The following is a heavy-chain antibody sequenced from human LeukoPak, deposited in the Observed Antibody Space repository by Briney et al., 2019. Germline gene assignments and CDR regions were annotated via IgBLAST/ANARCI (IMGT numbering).Heavy chain of an antibody. D-gene: IGHD1-26*01. V-gene: IGHV3-48*02. CDR2: ISSSSTTI. Sequence: GGSLRLSCAASGFTFSDFSMNWVRQAPGKGLQGVSYISSSSTTIYYADSVKGRFTISRDNARNSLYLQMHSLRDEDTAVYYCARDLISGAYTFDYWGQGTLVTVSS. J-gene: IGHJ4*02. CDR3: ARDLISGAYTFDY. CDR1: GFTFSDFS.